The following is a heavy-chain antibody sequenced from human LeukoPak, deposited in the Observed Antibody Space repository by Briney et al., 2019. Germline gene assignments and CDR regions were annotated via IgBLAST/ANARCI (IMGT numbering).Heavy chain of an antibody. V-gene: IGHV1-2*02. Sequence: ASVKVSCKASGYTFTGYYMHWVRQAPGQGLEWMGWINPNSGGTNYAQKFQGRVTITRDTSASTAYMELSSLRSEDTAVYYCARDRYYGSGSYLVYWGQGTLVTVSS. D-gene: IGHD3-10*01. CDR1: GYTFTGYY. CDR3: ARDRYYGSGSYLVY. CDR2: INPNSGGT. J-gene: IGHJ4*02.